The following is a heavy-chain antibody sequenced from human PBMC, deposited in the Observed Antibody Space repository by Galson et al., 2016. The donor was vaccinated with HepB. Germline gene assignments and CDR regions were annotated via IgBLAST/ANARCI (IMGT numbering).Heavy chain of an antibody. D-gene: IGHD7-27*01. CDR3: ATGEAPPGLFDS. CDR1: GDSVRSGNYY. J-gene: IGHJ4*02. CDR2: VYHSGTT. Sequence: SETLSLTCTVSGDSVRSGNYYWSWIRQPPGKGLEWIGNVYHSGTTSYDPSLDSRLTMSRDTSNNQFSLMLTSVTPADTAVYYCATGEAPPGLFDSWGQGTLVTVSA. V-gene: IGHV4-61*01.